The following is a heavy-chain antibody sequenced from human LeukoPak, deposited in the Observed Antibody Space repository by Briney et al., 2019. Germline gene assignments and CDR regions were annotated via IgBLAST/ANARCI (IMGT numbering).Heavy chain of an antibody. Sequence: ASVKVSCKASGYTFTGYYMHWVRQAPGQGLEWMGWINPNSGGTNYAQKFQGRVTMTRDTSISTAYMELSRLRSDDTAVYYCARDGKRVERGFAIDYWGQGTLVTVSS. V-gene: IGHV1-2*02. J-gene: IGHJ4*02. CDR2: INPNSGGT. CDR3: ARDGKRVERGFAIDY. D-gene: IGHD5-24*01. CDR1: GYTFTGYY.